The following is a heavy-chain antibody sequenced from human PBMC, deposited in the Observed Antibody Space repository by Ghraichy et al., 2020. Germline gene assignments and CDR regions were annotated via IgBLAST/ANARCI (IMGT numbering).Heavy chain of an antibody. J-gene: IGHJ4*02. Sequence: GGSLRRSCVASGFTFGDYGMSWVRQAPGKGLEWVSVISGSDGTTYYADSVKGRYTISRDNSKNTLYVQMNSLRAEDTAVYYCVKAAAMTGRGNFDYWGQGTLVTVSS. CDR3: VKAAAMTGRGNFDY. CDR1: GFTFGDYG. D-gene: IGHD1-1*01. V-gene: IGHV3-23*01. CDR2: ISGSDGTT.